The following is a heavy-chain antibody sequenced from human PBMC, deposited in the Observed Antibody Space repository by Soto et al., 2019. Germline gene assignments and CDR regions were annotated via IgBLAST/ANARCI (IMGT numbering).Heavy chain of an antibody. V-gene: IGHV2-5*02. D-gene: IGHD3-22*01. CDR3: AHTTYYYDSSGYYWGYYFDY. CDR2: IYWDDDK. CDR1: GFSLSTSGVG. J-gene: IGHJ4*02. Sequence: QITLKESGPTLVKPTQTLTLTCTFSGFSLSTSGVGVGWIRQPPGKALEWLALIYWDDDKRYSPSLKSRLTIPKDTSKNQVVLTMTNMDPVDTATYYCAHTTYYYDSSGYYWGYYFDYWGQGTLVTVSS.